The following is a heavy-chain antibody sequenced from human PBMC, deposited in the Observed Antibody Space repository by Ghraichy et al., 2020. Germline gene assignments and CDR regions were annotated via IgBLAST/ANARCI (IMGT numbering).Heavy chain of an antibody. V-gene: IGHV3-74*01. CDR2: LKPDGSTI. Sequence: GGSLRLTCVASGFIFSSYWMHWVRQAPGKGLVWVSRLKPDGSTINYADSVEGRFTISRDNSKNTVYLHMTSLRVEDTAIYYCTRGGSAVAEALILGGQGTLVPFSS. CDR3: TRGGSAVAEALIL. CDR1: GFIFSSYW. D-gene: IGHD6-13*01. J-gene: IGHJ4*02.